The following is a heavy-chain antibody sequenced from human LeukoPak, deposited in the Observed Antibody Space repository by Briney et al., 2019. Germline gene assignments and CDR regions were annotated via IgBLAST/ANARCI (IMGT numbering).Heavy chain of an antibody. V-gene: IGHV3-7*01. CDR3: ARNWAVNWLDP. CDR1: GFTFSSYW. CDR2: INQDGSET. D-gene: IGHD3-16*01. J-gene: IGHJ5*02. Sequence: GGSLRLSCAASGFTFSSYWMTWVRQAPGKGLEWVAKINQDGSETYYLDSVKGRFTISRDNAKSSVYLQMNSLRAEDTAVFYCARNWAVNWLDPWGQGTLVTVSS.